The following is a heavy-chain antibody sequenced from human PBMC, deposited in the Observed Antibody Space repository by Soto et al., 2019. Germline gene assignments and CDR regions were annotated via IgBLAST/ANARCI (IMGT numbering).Heavy chain of an antibody. CDR2: IYYSGST. CDR1: GASISSVGYY. D-gene: IGHD3-22*01. CDR3: VSYYYDSSGYANAFDI. V-gene: IGHV4-31*03. J-gene: IGHJ3*02. Sequence: SETLSLTCTVSGASISSVGYYWSWIRQHPGKGLEWIGYIYYSGSTYYNPSLKSRVTISVDTSKNQFSLKLSSVTAADTAVYYCVSYYYDSSGYANAFDIWGQGTMVTVSS.